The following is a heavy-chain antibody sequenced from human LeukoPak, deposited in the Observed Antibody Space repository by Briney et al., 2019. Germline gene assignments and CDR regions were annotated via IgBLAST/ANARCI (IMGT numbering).Heavy chain of an antibody. V-gene: IGHV3-30*18. CDR1: GFTFSSYG. Sequence: PGRSLRLYCAASGFTFSSYGMHWVRQAPGKGLEWVAVISYDASNKYYADSVKGRFTISRDNSKNTLYLQMNSLRAEDTAVYYCAKGRNYDFWSGYHRGSYYYYGMDVWGQGTTVTVSS. D-gene: IGHD3-3*01. J-gene: IGHJ6*02. CDR2: ISYDASNK. CDR3: AKGRNYDFWSGYHRGSYYYYGMDV.